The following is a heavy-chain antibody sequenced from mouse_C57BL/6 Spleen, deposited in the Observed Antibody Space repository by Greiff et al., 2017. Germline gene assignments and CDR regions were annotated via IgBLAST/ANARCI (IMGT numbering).Heavy chain of an antibody. CDR3: ALNNRWFAY. Sequence: EVQLQESGPGLVKPSQSLSLTCSATGYSITSGWYWNVNRRLPGDILEWMGYISYDGSNNYNPTLKNRITITRDTSNNQFFLKLNSVTTEDTATSYCALNNRWFAYGGQGTLVTVS. V-gene: IGHV3-6*01. J-gene: IGHJ3*01. CDR1: GYSITSGWY. D-gene: IGHD2-14*01. CDR2: ISYDGSN.